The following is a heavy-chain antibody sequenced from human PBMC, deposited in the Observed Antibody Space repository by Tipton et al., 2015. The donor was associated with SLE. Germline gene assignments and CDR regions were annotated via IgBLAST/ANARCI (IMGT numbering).Heavy chain of an antibody. J-gene: IGHJ4*02. D-gene: IGHD4-17*01. V-gene: IGHV3-74*01. CDR1: GFTFSSYW. CDR2: IENDGSST. Sequence: SLRLSCVASGFTFSSYWIHWVRQAPGKGLVWVSRIENDGSSTRYADSVKGRLTISRDNAKNTVYLQMNSLRVEDTAVYYCARVLRGGLRYLDSWGQGTLVTVSS. CDR3: ARVLRGGLRYLDS.